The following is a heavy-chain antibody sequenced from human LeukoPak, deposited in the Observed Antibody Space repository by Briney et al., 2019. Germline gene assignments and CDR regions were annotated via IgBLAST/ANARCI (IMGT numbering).Heavy chain of an antibody. D-gene: IGHD2-15*01. CDR1: GCTFSSYG. J-gene: IGHJ3*02. Sequence: GGSLRLSCAASGCTFSSYGMHWVRQAPGKGREWVAFIRYDGSNKYYADSVKGRFTISRDNSKNTLYLQMNSLRAEDTAVYYCAIAYFNCSGGSCYYPDAFDIWGQGTMVTVSS. V-gene: IGHV3-30*02. CDR2: IRYDGSNK. CDR3: AIAYFNCSGGSCYYPDAFDI.